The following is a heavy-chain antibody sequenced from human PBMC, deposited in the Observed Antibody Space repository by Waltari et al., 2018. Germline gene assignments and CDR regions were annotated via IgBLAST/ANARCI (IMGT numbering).Heavy chain of an antibody. Sequence: QVQLQQWGAGLLKPSETLSLTCAVYGGSFSGYYWSWIRQPPGKGLERIGEINHSGSTNYNPSLKSRVTISVDTSKNQFSLKLSSVTAADTAVYYCARVPYVDIVATGAVDYWGQGTLVTVSS. CDR2: INHSGST. D-gene: IGHD5-12*01. CDR1: GGSFSGYY. CDR3: ARVPYVDIVATGAVDY. J-gene: IGHJ4*02. V-gene: IGHV4-34*01.